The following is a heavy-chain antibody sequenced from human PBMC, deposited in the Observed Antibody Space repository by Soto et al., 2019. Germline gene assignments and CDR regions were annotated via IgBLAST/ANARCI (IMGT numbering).Heavy chain of an antibody. Sequence: SVKVSCKASGFTFTSSAVQWVRQARGQRLEWIGWIVVGSGNTNYAQKFQERVTITRDMSTSTAYMELSSLRSEDTAVYYCAAVRRDGYNYYYYGMDVWGQGTTVTLSS. V-gene: IGHV1-58*01. CDR3: AAVRRDGYNYYYYGMDV. CDR1: GFTFTSSA. CDR2: IVVGSGNT. D-gene: IGHD5-12*01. J-gene: IGHJ6*02.